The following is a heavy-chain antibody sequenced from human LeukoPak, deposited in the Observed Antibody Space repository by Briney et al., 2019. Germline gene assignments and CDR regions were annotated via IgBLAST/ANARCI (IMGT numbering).Heavy chain of an antibody. CDR2: ISSNGDNT. V-gene: IGHV3-64D*06. CDR1: GFTFSTYV. Sequence: GGSLRLSRSVSGFTFSTYVMHWVRQAPGKGLEYVSAISSNGDNTYYADSVKGRFTISRDNSKNTLYLQMSSLRADDTAVYYCVRGTGYWGQGTLVTVSS. CDR3: VRGTGY. J-gene: IGHJ4*02.